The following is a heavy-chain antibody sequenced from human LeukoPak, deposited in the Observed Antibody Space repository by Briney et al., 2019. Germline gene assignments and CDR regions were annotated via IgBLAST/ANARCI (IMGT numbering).Heavy chain of an antibody. D-gene: IGHD3-9*01. CDR2: IKSKTDGGTT. V-gene: IGHV3-15*01. J-gene: IGHJ3*02. Sequence: GGSLRLSCAASGFTVSSNYMSWVRQAPGKGLEWVGRIKSKTDGGTTDYAAPVKGRFTISRDDSKNTLYLQMNSLKPEDTAVYYCTTAPVLRYFDWLLFSYAFDIWGQGTMVTVSS. CDR1: GFTVSSNY. CDR3: TTAPVLRYFDWLLFSYAFDI.